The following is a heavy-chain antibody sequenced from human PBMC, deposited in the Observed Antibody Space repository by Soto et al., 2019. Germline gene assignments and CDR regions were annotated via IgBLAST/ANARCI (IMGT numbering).Heavy chain of an antibody. Sequence: EVPLVESGGGLVQPGRSLRLSCAASGFTFDDYAMHWVRQAPGKGLEWVSGISWNSGSIGYADSVKGRFTISRDNAKNSLYLQMNSLRAEDTALYYCAKDNRSSGWYYFDYWGQGTLVTVSS. CDR1: GFTFDDYA. D-gene: IGHD6-19*01. J-gene: IGHJ4*02. CDR2: ISWNSGSI. V-gene: IGHV3-9*01. CDR3: AKDNRSSGWYYFDY.